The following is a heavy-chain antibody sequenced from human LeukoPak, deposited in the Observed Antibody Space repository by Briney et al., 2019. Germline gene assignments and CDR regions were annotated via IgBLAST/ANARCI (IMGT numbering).Heavy chain of an antibody. CDR3: ARAPSKYDFWSGYHYYYMDV. Sequence: GGSLRLSCAASGFTFSSYSMNWVRQAPGKGLEWVTSISSSSSYIYYADSVKGRFTISRDNAKNSLYLQMNSLRAEDTAVYYCARAPSKYDFWSGYHYYYMDVWGKGTTVTVSS. CDR2: ISSSSSYI. CDR1: GFTFSSYS. J-gene: IGHJ6*03. D-gene: IGHD3-3*01. V-gene: IGHV3-21*01.